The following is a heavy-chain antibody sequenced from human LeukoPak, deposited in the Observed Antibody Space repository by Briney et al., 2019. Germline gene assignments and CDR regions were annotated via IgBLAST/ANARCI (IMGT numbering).Heavy chain of an antibody. CDR3: ATNPITTTPNYFDY. CDR1: GGSISSSSYY. D-gene: IGHD1-14*01. Sequence: SETLSLTCTVSGGSISSSSYYWGWIRQPPGKGLEWIGRIYYSGSTYYNPSLKSRVTISVDTSKNQFSLKLSSVTAADTAVYYCATNPITTTPNYFDYWGQGTLVTVSS. V-gene: IGHV4-39*01. J-gene: IGHJ4*02. CDR2: IYYSGST.